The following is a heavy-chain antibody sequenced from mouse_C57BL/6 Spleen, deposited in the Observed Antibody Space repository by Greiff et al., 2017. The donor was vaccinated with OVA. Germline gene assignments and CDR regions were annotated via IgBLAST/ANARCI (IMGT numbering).Heavy chain of an antibody. CDR1: GYTFTSYW. CDR3: ANYCGSGFAD. J-gene: IGHJ3*01. D-gene: IGHD1-1*01. Sequence: QVQLQQPGAELVKPGASVKLSCKASGYTFTSYWMQWVKQRPGQGLEWIGEIDPSDSYTNYNQKFKGKATLTVDKSSSTAYMQLSSLTSEDSAVYYCANYCGSGFADWGKGTLVTVSA. V-gene: IGHV1-50*01. CDR2: IDPSDSYT.